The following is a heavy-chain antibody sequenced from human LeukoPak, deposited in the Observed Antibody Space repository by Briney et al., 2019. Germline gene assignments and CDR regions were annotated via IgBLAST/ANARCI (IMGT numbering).Heavy chain of an antibody. Sequence: GGSLRLSCAASGFTFSSYWMSWVRQAPGKGLEWVANIKQDGSEKCYVDSVKGRFTISRDNAKNSLYLQMNSLRAEDTAVYYCARGGLAAAGVYYFDYWGQGTLVTVSS. CDR1: GFTFSSYW. CDR3: ARGGLAAAGVYYFDY. CDR2: IKQDGSEK. J-gene: IGHJ4*02. D-gene: IGHD6-13*01. V-gene: IGHV3-7*01.